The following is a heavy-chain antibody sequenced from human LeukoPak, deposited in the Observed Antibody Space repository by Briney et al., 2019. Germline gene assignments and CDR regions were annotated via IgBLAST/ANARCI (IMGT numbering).Heavy chain of an antibody. V-gene: IGHV3-15*01. CDR3: TTGIAVAGTDFDY. CDR1: GFTFSNAW. D-gene: IGHD6-19*01. J-gene: IGHJ4*02. Sequence: GGSLRLSCAASGFTFSNAWMSWVRQAPGKGLEWVGRIKSKTDGGTTDYAAPVKGRFTISRDDSKNTLYLQMNGLKTEDTAVYYCTTGIAVAGTDFDYWGQGTLVTVSS. CDR2: IKSKTDGGTT.